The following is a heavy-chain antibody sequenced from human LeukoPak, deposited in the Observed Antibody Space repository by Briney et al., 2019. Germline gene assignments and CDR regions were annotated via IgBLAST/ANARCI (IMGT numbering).Heavy chain of an antibody. Sequence: PGGSLRLSCAASGFTFYTYAMTWVRQAPGKGLEWVSSISGSGDNTYYADSVKGRFTVSRDNSKNTLYLQMNSLRAEDTAVYYCARGGGSYYFDYWGQGTLVTVSS. D-gene: IGHD1-26*01. CDR2: ISGSGDNT. V-gene: IGHV3-23*01. CDR3: ARGGGSYYFDY. J-gene: IGHJ4*02. CDR1: GFTFYTYA.